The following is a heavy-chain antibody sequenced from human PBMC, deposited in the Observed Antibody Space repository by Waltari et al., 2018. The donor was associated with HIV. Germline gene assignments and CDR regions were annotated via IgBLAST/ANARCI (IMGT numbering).Heavy chain of an antibody. V-gene: IGHV1-18*04. CDR3: ARRSCNSSSCFTYFYYFAMDV. CDR2: ISAYNCNT. Sequence: QVQLMQSGPEVKKPGASVKVSCTASGYTFNNYGISWVRQAPGQGLEWMGWISAYNCNTKYAQKFQGRVTMTTDTSTRTAYMELRSLSSDDTAVYYCARRSCNSSSCFTYFYYFAMDVWGQGTTVTVSS. D-gene: IGHD2-2*02. CDR1: GYTFNNYG. J-gene: IGHJ6*02.